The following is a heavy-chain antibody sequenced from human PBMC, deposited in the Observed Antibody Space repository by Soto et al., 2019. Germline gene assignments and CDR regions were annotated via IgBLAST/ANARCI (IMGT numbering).Heavy chain of an antibody. J-gene: IGHJ4*02. CDR1: GGSFSGYY. V-gene: IGHV4-34*01. CDR2: INHSGST. CDR3: ARGQGGNSGY. Sequence: QVQLQQWGAGLLNPSETLSLTCAVYGGSFSGYYWSWIRQPPGKGLEWIGEINHSGSTNYNPSLKSRVTISVDTSKNQFSLKLSSVTAADTAVYYCARGQGGNSGYWGQGTLVTVSS. D-gene: IGHD2-21*02.